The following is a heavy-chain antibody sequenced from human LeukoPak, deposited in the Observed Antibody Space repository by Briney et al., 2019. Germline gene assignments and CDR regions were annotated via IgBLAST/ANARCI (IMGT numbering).Heavy chain of an antibody. V-gene: IGHV1-2*02. J-gene: IGHJ4*02. CDR3: ARDAAPSYYDILTGSDY. Sequence: ASVKFSCKASGYTFTGYYMHWVRQAPGQGLEWMGWINPNSGGTNYAQKFQGRVTMTRDTSISTAYMELTRLRSDDTAVYYCARDAAPSYYDILTGSDYWGQGTLVTVSS. CDR1: GYTFTGYY. CDR2: INPNSGGT. D-gene: IGHD3-9*01.